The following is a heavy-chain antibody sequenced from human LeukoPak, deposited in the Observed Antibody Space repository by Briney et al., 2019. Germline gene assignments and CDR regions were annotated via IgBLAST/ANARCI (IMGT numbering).Heavy chain of an antibody. D-gene: IGHD2-2*01. CDR3: ARDQYQLLSYYYYCYMDV. Sequence: PGGSLRLSCAASGFTFSDYYMSWIRPAPGEGREWVSYISSSSSAIYSTGSLKGRFTTSRDNAKKSLYLQMKSLRAENTALYNCARDQYQLLSYYYYCYMDVWGKGTTVTVSS. V-gene: IGHV3-11*01. CDR1: GFTFSDYY. J-gene: IGHJ6*03. CDR2: ISSSSSAI.